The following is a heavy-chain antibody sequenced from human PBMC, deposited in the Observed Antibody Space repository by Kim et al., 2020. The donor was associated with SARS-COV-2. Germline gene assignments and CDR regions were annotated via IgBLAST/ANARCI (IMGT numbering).Heavy chain of an antibody. J-gene: IGHJ5*02. CDR3: ARHDRSGIWFDP. V-gene: IGHV4-39*01. Sequence: YYNPSLKSRVTISVDTSKNQFALKLSSVTDADTAVYYCARHDRSGIWFDPWGQGTLVTVSS. D-gene: IGHD3-10*01.